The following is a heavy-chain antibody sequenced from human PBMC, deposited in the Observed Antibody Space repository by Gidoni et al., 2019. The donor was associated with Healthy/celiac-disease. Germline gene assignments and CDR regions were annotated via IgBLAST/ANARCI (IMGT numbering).Heavy chain of an antibody. J-gene: IGHJ6*02. CDR1: GGSFSGYY. CDR2: INHSGST. V-gene: IGHV4-34*01. CDR3: ARATAAAGFYYYYYYGMDV. D-gene: IGHD6-13*01. Sequence: QVQLQQWGAGLLKPSETLSLTCAVYGGSFSGYYWSWIRQPPGKGLEWIGEINHSGSTNYNPSLKSRVTISVDTSKNQFSLKLSSVTAADTAVYYCARATAAAGFYYYYYYGMDVWGQGTTVTVSS.